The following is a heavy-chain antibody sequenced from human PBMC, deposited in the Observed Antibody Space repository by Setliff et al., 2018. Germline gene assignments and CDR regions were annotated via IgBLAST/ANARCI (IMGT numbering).Heavy chain of an antibody. Sequence: WASVKVSCKAFRYTFNDYYIHWVRQTPGQGLEWMGRINPSSGGTDDAQNFLGRVTMTRDTAISTAYMELSRLTSDDTAVYYCARAEYTNSSLYYYMDVWGKGTTVTVSS. D-gene: IGHD6-6*01. CDR2: INPSSGGT. V-gene: IGHV1-2*06. J-gene: IGHJ6*03. CDR3: ARAEYTNSSLYYYMDV. CDR1: RYTFNDYY.